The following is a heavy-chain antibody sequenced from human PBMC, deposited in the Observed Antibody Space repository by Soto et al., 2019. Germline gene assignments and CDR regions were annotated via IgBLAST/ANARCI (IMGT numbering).Heavy chain of an antibody. CDR2: IYYSGST. Sequence: QVQLQESGPGLVKPSQTLSLTCTVSGGSISSGGYYWSWIRQHPGKGLEWIGYIYYSGSTYYNPYLKSRVTISVDTSKTQFSLKLSSVTAADTAVYYCARGSLGGNRHAPFDYWGQGTLVTVSS. V-gene: IGHV4-31*03. CDR1: GGSISSGGYY. CDR3: ARGSLGGNRHAPFDY. D-gene: IGHD2-15*01. J-gene: IGHJ4*02.